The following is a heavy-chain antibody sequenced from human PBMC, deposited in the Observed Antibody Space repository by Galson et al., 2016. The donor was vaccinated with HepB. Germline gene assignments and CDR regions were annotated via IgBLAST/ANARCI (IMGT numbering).Heavy chain of an antibody. Sequence: SLRLSCAASGFTSSSYWMHWARQAPGKGLVWVSRISSDGSKTTYADSVKGRFTISRDNAKNTLSLQMNSLRVEDKAVYYCHIWFGESRYGVDVWGQGTTVTVSS. J-gene: IGHJ6*02. V-gene: IGHV3-74*01. CDR3: HIWFGESRYGVDV. CDR1: GFTSSSYW. CDR2: ISSDGSKT. D-gene: IGHD3-10*01.